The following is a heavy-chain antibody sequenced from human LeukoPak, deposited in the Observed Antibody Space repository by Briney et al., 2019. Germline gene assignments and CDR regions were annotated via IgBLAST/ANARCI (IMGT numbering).Heavy chain of an antibody. D-gene: IGHD3-22*01. CDR2: INPNSGGT. V-gene: IGHV1-2*02. CDR1: GYTFTGYY. J-gene: IGHJ4*02. Sequence: ASVKVSCKASGYTFTGYYMHWARQAPGQGLEWMGWINPNSGGTNYAQKFQGRVTMTRDTSISTAYMELSRLRSDDTAVYYCARCLYNYYDSSGYYYWGQGTLVTVSS. CDR3: ARCLYNYYDSSGYYY.